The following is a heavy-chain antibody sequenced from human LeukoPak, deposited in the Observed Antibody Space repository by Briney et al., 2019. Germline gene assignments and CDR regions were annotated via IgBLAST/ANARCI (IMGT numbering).Heavy chain of an antibody. J-gene: IGHJ5*02. CDR2: IYYSGST. D-gene: IGHD5-24*01. V-gene: IGHV4-59*08. CDR3: ARRRRWLYHFDP. Sequence: SETLSLTCTVSGGSLSSYYWSWIRQPPGKGLEWIGYIYYSGSTKYNPSLKSRVTISVDTSKNQFSLKLSSVTAADTAVYYCARRRRWLYHFDPWGQGTLVTVSS. CDR1: GGSLSSYY.